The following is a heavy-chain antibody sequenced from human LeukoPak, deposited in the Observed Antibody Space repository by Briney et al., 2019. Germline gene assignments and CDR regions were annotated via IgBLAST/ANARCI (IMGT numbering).Heavy chain of an antibody. V-gene: IGHV3-7*01. Sequence: GGSLRLSCVASGYTFRDYAMSWVRQAPGKGLEWVANIKQDGSEKFYVDSVKGRFTISRDNAKNSLYLQMNSLRAEDTAVYYCARNRAGYNISWYGYWGQGTLVTVSS. D-gene: IGHD6-13*01. J-gene: IGHJ4*02. CDR2: IKQDGSEK. CDR1: GYTFRDYA. CDR3: ARNRAGYNISWYGY.